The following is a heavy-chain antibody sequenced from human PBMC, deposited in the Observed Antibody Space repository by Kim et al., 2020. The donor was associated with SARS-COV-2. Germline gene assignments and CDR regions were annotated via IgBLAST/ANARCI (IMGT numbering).Heavy chain of an antibody. CDR2: ISYDGSNK. J-gene: IGHJ4*02. V-gene: IGHV3-30*18. CDR1: GFTFSSYG. CDR3: AKVLDSSGGHY. Sequence: LSLTCAASGFTFSSYGMHWVRQAPGKGLEWVAVISYDGSNKYYADSVKGRFTISRDNSKNTLYLQMNSLRAEDTAVYYCAKVLDSSGGHYWGQGTLV. D-gene: IGHD3-22*01.